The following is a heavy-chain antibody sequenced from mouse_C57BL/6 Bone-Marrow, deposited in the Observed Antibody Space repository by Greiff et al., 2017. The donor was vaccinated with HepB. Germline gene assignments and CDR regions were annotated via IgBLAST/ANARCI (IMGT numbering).Heavy chain of an antibody. Sequence: EVQLQQSGPELVKPGASVKISCKASGYTFTDYYMNWVKQSHGKSLEWIGDINPNNGGTSYNQKFKGKATLTVDKSSSTAYMELRSLTSEDSAVYYCARDVAYYFDYWGQGTTLTGSS. J-gene: IGHJ2*01. V-gene: IGHV1-26*01. CDR2: INPNNGGT. CDR3: ARDVAYYFDY. CDR1: GYTFTDYY.